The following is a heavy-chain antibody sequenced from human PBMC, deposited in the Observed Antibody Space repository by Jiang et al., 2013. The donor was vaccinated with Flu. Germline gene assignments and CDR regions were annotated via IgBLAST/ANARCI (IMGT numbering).Heavy chain of an antibody. V-gene: IGHV4-34*01. CDR1: GGSFSGYY. Sequence: LLKPSETLSLTCAVHGGSFSGYYWSWIRQPPGKGLEWIGEMNESGSTNYNPSLKSRVTISVDTSQNQFSLRVSSVTAADTAVYYCAKTRRVPAPGAYWHFDLWGRGTLVTVSS. CDR3: AKTRRVPAPGAYWHFDL. D-gene: IGHD6-13*01. J-gene: IGHJ2*01. CDR2: MNESGST.